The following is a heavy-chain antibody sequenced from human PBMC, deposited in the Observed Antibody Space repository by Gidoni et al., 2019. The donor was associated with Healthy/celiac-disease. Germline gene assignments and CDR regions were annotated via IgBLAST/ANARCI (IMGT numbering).Heavy chain of an antibody. CDR1: GFTFSSYS. CDR2: ISSSSSYI. D-gene: IGHD6-19*01. CDR3: ARIPGIAVAGTSSDY. V-gene: IGHV3-21*01. Sequence: EVQLVESGGGLVKPGGSLRLSCAASGFTFSSYSMNWVRQAPGKGLEWVSSISSSSSYIYYADSVKGRFTISRDNAKNSLYLQMNSLRAEDTAVYYCARIPGIAVAGTSSDYWGQGTLVTVSS. J-gene: IGHJ4*02.